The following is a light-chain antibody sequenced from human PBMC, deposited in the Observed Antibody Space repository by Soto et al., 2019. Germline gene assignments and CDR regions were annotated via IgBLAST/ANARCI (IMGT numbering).Light chain of an antibody. V-gene: IGLV1-44*01. J-gene: IGLJ2*01. CDR3: AAWDDSLNGLV. CDR2: RNN. CDR1: SSNIGTNY. Sequence: QAVVTQPPSASGTPGQRVTISCSGSSSNIGTNYVYWYHQLPGTAPKLIIYRNNQRPSGVPDRFSGSKSGTSASLAISGLQSEDEADYYCAAWDDSLNGLVFGGGTKVTVL.